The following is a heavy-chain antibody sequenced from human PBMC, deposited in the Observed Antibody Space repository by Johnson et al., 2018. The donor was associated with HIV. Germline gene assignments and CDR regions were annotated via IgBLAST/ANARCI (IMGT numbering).Heavy chain of an antibody. CDR1: GFTFDDYG. Sequence: VQLVESGGGVVRPGGSLRLSCAASGFTFDDYGMSWVRQAPGKGLEWVSGINWNGGSTGYADSVKCQFTISRDNSKNTLYLQMSSLRAEDTAVYYCASSRSDHDAFDIWGQGTMVTVSS. CDR2: INWNGGST. CDR3: ASSRSDHDAFDI. J-gene: IGHJ3*02. V-gene: IGHV3-20*04.